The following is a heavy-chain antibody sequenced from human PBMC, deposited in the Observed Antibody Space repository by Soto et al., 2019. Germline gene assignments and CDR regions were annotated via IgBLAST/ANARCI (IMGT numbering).Heavy chain of an antibody. Sequence: QVQLVESGGGVVQPGRSLRLSCAASGFTFSRYGMHWVRQAPGKGLEWVAVVSYDGSDKYYADSVKGRFTISRDNSKNTLYLQLNSLRAEDTDVYYCAGAVRSGYWGQGTLVTVSS. CDR3: AGAVRSGY. CDR2: VSYDGSDK. J-gene: IGHJ4*02. V-gene: IGHV3-30*03. CDR1: GFTFSRYG.